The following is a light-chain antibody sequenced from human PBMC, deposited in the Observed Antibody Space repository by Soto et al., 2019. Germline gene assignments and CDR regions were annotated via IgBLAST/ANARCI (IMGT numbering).Light chain of an antibody. CDR3: QQYGSSGT. CDR1: QSVSNNH. CDR2: GAS. J-gene: IGKJ1*01. Sequence: EIVLTQSPGTLSLSPGERATPSCRASQSVSNNHLAWYQQKPGQAPRLLIYGASNRATGIPDRFSGSGSGTDFTLTISRLEPEDFAVYYCQQYGSSGTFGQGTKVDIK. V-gene: IGKV3-20*01.